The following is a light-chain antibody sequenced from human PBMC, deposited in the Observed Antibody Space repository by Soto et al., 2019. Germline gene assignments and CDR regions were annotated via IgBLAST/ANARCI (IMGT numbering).Light chain of an antibody. CDR3: SSYTSSSTLFV. V-gene: IGLV2-14*01. J-gene: IGLJ1*01. CDR1: SSDVGGYNY. CDR2: DVS. Sequence: QSVLTQPASVSGSPGQSITISCTGTSSDVGGYNYVSWYQQHPGKAPKLMIYDVSNRPSGVSNRFSGSKSGNTASLTISGLQAEDEADCYCSSYTSSSTLFVFGTGTNVTV.